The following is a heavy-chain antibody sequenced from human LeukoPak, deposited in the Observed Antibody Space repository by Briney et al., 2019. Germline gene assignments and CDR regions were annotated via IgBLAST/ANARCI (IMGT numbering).Heavy chain of an antibody. CDR2: INPSGGST. Sequence: GASVKVSCKASGYTFTSYYMHWVRQAPGQGLEWMGIINPSGGSTSYAQKFQGRVTMTRDMSTSTVYMELSSLRSEDTAVYYCATSGTMIIHNRYQVREPYYYYMDVWGKGTTVTVSS. J-gene: IGHJ6*03. D-gene: IGHD3-22*01. V-gene: IGHV1-46*01. CDR3: ATSGTMIIHNRYQVREPYYYYMDV. CDR1: GYTFTSYY.